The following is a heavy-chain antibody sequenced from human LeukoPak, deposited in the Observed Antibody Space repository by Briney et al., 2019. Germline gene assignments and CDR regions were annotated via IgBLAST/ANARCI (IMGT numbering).Heavy chain of an antibody. J-gene: IGHJ4*02. Sequence: PSETLSLTCTVSGGSITNYYWSWIRQPLRKGLQWIGYIYYSGSTNYTPSLKSRVSILVDTSKNQFSLRLTSVTAADTAVYYCARQKYSGSYYFDYWGQGTLVTVS. CDR3: ARQKYSGSYYFDY. D-gene: IGHD1-26*01. CDR1: GGSITNYY. CDR2: IYYSGST. V-gene: IGHV4-59*08.